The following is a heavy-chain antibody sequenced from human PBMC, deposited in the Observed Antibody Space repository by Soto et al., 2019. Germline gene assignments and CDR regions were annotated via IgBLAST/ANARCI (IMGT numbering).Heavy chain of an antibody. D-gene: IGHD6-19*01. CDR2: IIPIFGTA. V-gene: IGHV1-69*13. CDR3: AKVRYSSPMGYYYGMDV. CDR1: RVAFSKFI. Sequence: SVKVSCKASRVAFSKFIVTWVRQAPGLGLEWVGGIIPIFGTANYAQKFQGRVTITADGSTSTSYMEVNNLRSEDTAVYYCAKVRYSSPMGYYYGMDVWGQGTTVTVSS. J-gene: IGHJ6*02.